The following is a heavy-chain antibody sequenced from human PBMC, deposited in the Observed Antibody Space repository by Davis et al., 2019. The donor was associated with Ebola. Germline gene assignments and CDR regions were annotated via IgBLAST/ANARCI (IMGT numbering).Heavy chain of an antibody. CDR3: AKDLDKAMGN. D-gene: IGHD5-18*01. CDR2: ISDSTGAT. V-gene: IGHV3-23*01. Sequence: PGGSLRPSCAASGFTSSNYIMSWVRQSPGKGLEWVSSISDSTGATYYTDSVKGRFTTSRDNSKNTLYLQMNSLRLEETAVYYCAKDLDKAMGNWGQGTLVTVSS. J-gene: IGHJ4*02. CDR1: GFTSSNYI.